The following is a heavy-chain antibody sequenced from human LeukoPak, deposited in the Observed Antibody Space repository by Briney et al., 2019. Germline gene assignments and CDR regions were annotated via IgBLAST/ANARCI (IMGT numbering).Heavy chain of an antibody. CDR3: ARLLDYYGSGSSDY. Sequence: SETLSLTCAVSGGSISSSNWWSWVRQPPGKGLEWIGEIYHSGSTYYNPSLKSRVTISVDTSKNQFSLKLSSVTAADTAVYYCARLLDYYGSGSSDYWGQGTLVTVSS. CDR2: IYHSGST. D-gene: IGHD3-10*01. CDR1: GGSISSSNW. J-gene: IGHJ4*02. V-gene: IGHV4-4*02.